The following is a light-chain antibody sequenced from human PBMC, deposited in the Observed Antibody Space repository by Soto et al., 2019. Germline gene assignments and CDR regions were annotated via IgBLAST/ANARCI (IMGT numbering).Light chain of an antibody. CDR2: DAS. J-gene: IGKJ2*01. CDR3: QQSYRTPYT. CDR1: QGISTY. V-gene: IGKV1-39*01. Sequence: DIQMTQSPSSLSASGGDRVTITGRASQGISTYLVWYQQRQGRAPKLLIYDASSLLSGVPSRFSGSGSGTDFTLTISSLQPEDSATYYCQQSYRTPYTFRQGTKLETK.